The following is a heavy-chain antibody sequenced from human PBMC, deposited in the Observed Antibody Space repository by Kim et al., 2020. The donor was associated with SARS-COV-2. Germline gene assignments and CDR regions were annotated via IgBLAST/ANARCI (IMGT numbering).Heavy chain of an antibody. CDR3: ASHDFWSGYPY. CDR1: GGSISSSSYY. D-gene: IGHD3-3*01. V-gene: IGHV4-39*01. Sequence: SETLSLTCTVSGGSISSSSYYWGWIRQPPGKGLEWIGSIYYSGSTYYNPSLKSRVTISVDTSKNQFSLKLSSVTAADTAVYYCASHDFWSGYPYWGQGTLVTVSS. CDR2: IYYSGST. J-gene: IGHJ4*02.